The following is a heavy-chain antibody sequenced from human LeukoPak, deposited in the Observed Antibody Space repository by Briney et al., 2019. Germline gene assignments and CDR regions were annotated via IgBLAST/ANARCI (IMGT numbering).Heavy chain of an antibody. V-gene: IGHV3-30*03. D-gene: IGHD3-10*01. CDR3: AREGYYGSGSPPSLYFDY. Sequence: GGSLRLSGAASGFTFRNYVIHWDRQAPGKGLEWVAVTSSDLNVKLYADSVKGRFTISRDNSRSTLYLQMNSLRPEDTAIYYCAREGYYGSGSPPSLYFDYWGQGTLVTVSS. CDR2: TSSDLNVK. CDR1: GFTFRNYV. J-gene: IGHJ4*02.